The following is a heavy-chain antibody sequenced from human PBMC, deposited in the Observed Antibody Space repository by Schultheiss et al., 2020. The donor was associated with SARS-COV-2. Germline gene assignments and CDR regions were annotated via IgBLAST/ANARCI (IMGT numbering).Heavy chain of an antibody. D-gene: IGHD6-19*01. Sequence: GGSLRLSCAASGFTFSRYGMHWVRQAPGKGLEWVATIWSDGSKRYFADSVKGRFTISRDNSMNMLYLQTDSLRAEDTAVYYCARFARGLVLAGAHDYWGQGTLVTVSS. V-gene: IGHV3-33*08. CDR3: ARFARGLVLAGAHDY. CDR2: IWSDGSKR. J-gene: IGHJ4*02. CDR1: GFTFSRYG.